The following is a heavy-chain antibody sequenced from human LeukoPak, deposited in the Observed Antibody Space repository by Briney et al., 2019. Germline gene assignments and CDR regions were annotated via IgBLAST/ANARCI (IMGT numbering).Heavy chain of an antibody. Sequence: ASVKVSCKASGYTFPNYAMNWVRQAPGQGLEWMGWINTNTGNPTYAQGFTGRFVFSLDTSVSTAYLQISSLKAEDTAVYYCARPYSTAWSYDFFQHWGQGTLVTVPS. V-gene: IGHV7-4-1*02. J-gene: IGHJ1*01. CDR3: ARPYSTAWSYDFFQH. CDR2: INTNTGNP. D-gene: IGHD6-19*01. CDR1: GYTFPNYA.